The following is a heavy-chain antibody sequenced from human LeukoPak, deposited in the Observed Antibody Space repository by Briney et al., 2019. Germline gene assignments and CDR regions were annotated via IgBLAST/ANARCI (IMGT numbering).Heavy chain of an antibody. CDR1: GFTFSSYW. D-gene: IGHD6-13*01. V-gene: IGHV3-7*01. CDR2: IKKDGSEK. Sequence: GGTLRLSCAASGFTFSSYWMSWVRQAPGKGLEWVASIKKDGSEKYYVDSVKGRFTISRDNAKNSLYLQMNSLRAEDTAVYYCATSRGSWPDYFDYWGQGTLVTVSS. J-gene: IGHJ4*02. CDR3: ATSRGSWPDYFDY.